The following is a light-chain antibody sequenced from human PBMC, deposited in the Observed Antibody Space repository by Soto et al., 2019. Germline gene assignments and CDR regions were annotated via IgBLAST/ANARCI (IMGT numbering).Light chain of an antibody. CDR1: QTIRRW. J-gene: IGKJ1*01. CDR2: DAS. Sequence: DIEMTQSPFTLSASVGDRLTITCRASQTIRRWLAWYQQRPGKAPKVLIYDASTLESGVPARFSGSGSETEFTLTISSLQPEDSATYYCQHYNSDPWTFGQGTKVEIK. V-gene: IGKV1-5*01. CDR3: QHYNSDPWT.